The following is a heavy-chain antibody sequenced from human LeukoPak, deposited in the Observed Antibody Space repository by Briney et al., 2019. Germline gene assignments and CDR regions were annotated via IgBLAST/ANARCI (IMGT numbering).Heavy chain of an antibody. CDR3: ARGPRK. CDR2: VYYSGSP. J-gene: IGHJ3*01. Sequence: SETLSLTCAVSGGSITIGTWWTWVRQPPGQGLEWIGEVYYSGSPSYNSSLKSRVTISLDKTKNQFLLNLTSVTAADTAVYYCARGPRKWGQGTMVTVSS. V-gene: IGHV4-4*02. CDR1: GGSITIGTW.